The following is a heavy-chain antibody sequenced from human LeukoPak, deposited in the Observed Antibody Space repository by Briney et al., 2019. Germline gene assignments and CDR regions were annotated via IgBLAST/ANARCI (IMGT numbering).Heavy chain of an antibody. V-gene: IGHV3-48*03. CDR2: ISSSGSTI. CDR1: GFTFSSYE. CDR3: ARDRNGPFDY. Sequence: GGSLRLSCAASGFTFSSYEMNWVRQAPGKGLEWASYISSSGSTIYYADSVKGRFTISRDNSKNTLYLQMGSLRVEDMAVYYCARDRNGPFDYWGQGTLVTVSS. D-gene: IGHD1-14*01. J-gene: IGHJ4*02.